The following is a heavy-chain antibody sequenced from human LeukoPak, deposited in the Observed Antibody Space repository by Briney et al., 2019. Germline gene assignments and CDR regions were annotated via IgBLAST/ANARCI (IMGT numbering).Heavy chain of an antibody. CDR2: ISWNSGSI. J-gene: IGHJ4*02. CDR1: GFTFDDYA. V-gene: IGHV3-9*01. Sequence: PGRSLRLSCAASGFTFDDYAMHWVRQAPGKGLEWVSGISWNSGSIGYADSVKGRFTISRDNAKNSLYLQMNSLRAEDTAVYYCATLKRYWGQGTLVTVSS. CDR3: ATLKRY. D-gene: IGHD6-25*01.